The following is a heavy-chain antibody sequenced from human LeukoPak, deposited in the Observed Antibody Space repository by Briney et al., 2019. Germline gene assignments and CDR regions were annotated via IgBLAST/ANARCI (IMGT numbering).Heavy chain of an antibody. CDR3: AKGAPWELPGAFDI. CDR2: ISYDGSNK. CDR1: GFTFSSYG. V-gene: IGHV3-30*18. J-gene: IGHJ3*02. D-gene: IGHD1-26*01. Sequence: GGSLRLSCAASGFTFSSYGMHWVRQAPGKGLEWVAVISYDGSNKYYADSVKGRFTISRDNSKNTLYLQMNGLRAEDTAVYYCAKGAPWELPGAFDIWGQGTMVTVSS.